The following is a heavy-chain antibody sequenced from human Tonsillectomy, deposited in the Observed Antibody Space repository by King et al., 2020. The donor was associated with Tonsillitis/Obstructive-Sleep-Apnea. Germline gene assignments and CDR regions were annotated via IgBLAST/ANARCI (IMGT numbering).Heavy chain of an antibody. Sequence: VQLQESGPGLVKPSETLSLTCTVSGGSISSYYWSWIRPPPGKGLEWIGYIYYSGSTNYNPSLKSRVTISVDTSKNQFSLKLSSVTAADTAVYYCARHPNSPHNWFDPWGQGTLVTVSS. J-gene: IGHJ5*02. CDR2: IYYSGST. V-gene: IGHV4-59*08. CDR3: ARHPNSPHNWFDP. CDR1: GGSISSYY. D-gene: IGHD5-24*01.